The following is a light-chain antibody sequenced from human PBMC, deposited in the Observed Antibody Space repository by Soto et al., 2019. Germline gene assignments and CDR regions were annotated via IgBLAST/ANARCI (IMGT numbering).Light chain of an antibody. CDR3: QQYNNWPGT. V-gene: IGKV3-15*01. Sequence: IVMTQSPATLPMSPGERATLSCRASQSLNRDLAWYQQKPGQSPRLLIFGASIRATGIPARFSGSGSGTEFTLTIGSLQPDDCALYYCQQYNNWPGTFGKGTRWIS. CDR1: QSLNRD. J-gene: IGKJ1*01. CDR2: GAS.